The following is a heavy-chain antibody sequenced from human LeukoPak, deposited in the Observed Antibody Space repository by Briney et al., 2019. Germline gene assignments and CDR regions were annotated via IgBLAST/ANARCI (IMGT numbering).Heavy chain of an antibody. D-gene: IGHD6-19*01. Sequence: SETLSLTCTGSGGSISSYYWSWIRQPPGKGLEWIGYIYYSGSTNYNPSLKSRVTISVDTSKNQFSLKLSSVTAADTAVYYCAAGYSSGFSDYWGQGTLVTVSS. J-gene: IGHJ4*02. V-gene: IGHV4-59*01. CDR1: GGSISSYY. CDR3: AAGYSSGFSDY. CDR2: IYYSGST.